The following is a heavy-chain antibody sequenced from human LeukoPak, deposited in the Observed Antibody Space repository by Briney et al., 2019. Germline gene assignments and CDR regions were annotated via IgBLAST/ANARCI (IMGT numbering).Heavy chain of an antibody. J-gene: IGHJ4*02. Sequence: GGSLRLSCAASGFTFNNYWMHWVRQVPGKGLVWVARINTDGSRTTYADSVKGRFTISRDNAKDTVYLQMNSLRAEDTAVYYCVKTAERDGGYWGQGTLVTVSS. CDR1: GFTFNNYW. CDR2: INTDGSRT. V-gene: IGHV3-74*03. D-gene: IGHD5-24*01. CDR3: VKTAERDGGY.